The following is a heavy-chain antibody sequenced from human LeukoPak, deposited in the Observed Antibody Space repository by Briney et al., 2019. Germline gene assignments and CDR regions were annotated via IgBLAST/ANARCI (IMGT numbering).Heavy chain of an antibody. Sequence: GGSLRLSCAASGFTFSSYSMNWVRQAPGKGLEWVSSISSSSSYIYYADSVKGRFTISRDNAKNSLCLQMNSLRAEDTAVYYCARGTMIVAKFFDYWGQGTLVTVSS. CDR1: GFTFSSYS. CDR3: ARGTMIVAKFFDY. V-gene: IGHV3-21*01. D-gene: IGHD3-22*01. J-gene: IGHJ4*02. CDR2: ISSSSSYI.